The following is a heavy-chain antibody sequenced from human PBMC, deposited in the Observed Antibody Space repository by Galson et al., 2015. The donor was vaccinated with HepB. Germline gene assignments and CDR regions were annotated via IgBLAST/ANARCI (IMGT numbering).Heavy chain of an antibody. Sequence: QSGAEVKKPGESLKISCKGSGYSFTTYWIGWVRQMPGKGLEWMGINYPGDSDTRLSPSFQGRGTIPVDKSIRTAYRKWCNLKASDTAMYYCAIRGKPGYSSGWYNYWGQGTLVTVSS. D-gene: IGHD6-19*01. J-gene: IGHJ4*02. CDR2: NYPGDSDT. V-gene: IGHV5-51*01. CDR1: GYSFTTYW. CDR3: AIRGKPGYSSGWYNY.